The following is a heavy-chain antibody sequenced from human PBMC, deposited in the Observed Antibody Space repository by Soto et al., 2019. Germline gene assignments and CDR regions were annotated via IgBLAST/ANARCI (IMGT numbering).Heavy chain of an antibody. V-gene: IGHV3-30*18. CDR3: PKDEALIGAATALDY. CDR1: GFTFRSYG. D-gene: IGHD1-26*01. Sequence: QVQLVESGGGVVQPGRSLRLSCAASGFTFRSYGMHWVRQAPGKGLEWVAVISYDGSNKNYADSVKGRFTISRDNSKNPLYVKRNSRRVENTVVYSCPKDEALIGAATALDYWGQGTLVTVSS. CDR2: ISYDGSNK. J-gene: IGHJ4*02.